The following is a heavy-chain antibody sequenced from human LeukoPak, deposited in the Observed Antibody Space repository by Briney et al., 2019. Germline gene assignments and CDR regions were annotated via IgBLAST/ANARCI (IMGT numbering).Heavy chain of an antibody. CDR2: VYDSGSA. Sequence: SETLSLTCSASGASISSHYWSWIRQPAGKGLEWIGRVYDSGSAMYNPSFKSRVTMTLDTSNSQFSLQLSSVTAADTAVYYCAGRTRSTFYIDSWGQGTLVTVSS. D-gene: IGHD1-1*01. V-gene: IGHV4-4*07. J-gene: IGHJ5*01. CDR3: AGRTRSTFYIDS. CDR1: GASISSHY.